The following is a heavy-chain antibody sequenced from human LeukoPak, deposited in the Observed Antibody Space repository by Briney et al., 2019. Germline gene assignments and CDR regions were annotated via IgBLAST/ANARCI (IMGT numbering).Heavy chain of an antibody. J-gene: IGHJ4*02. CDR2: ISYDGSNK. CDR3: AKAGGGYDSSGYHKRGGY. CDR1: GFTFSSYG. V-gene: IGHV3-30*18. D-gene: IGHD3-22*01. Sequence: LAGGSLRLSCAASGFTFSSYGMHWVRQAPGKGLEWVAVISYDGSNKYYADSVKGRFTISRDNSKNTLYLQMNSLGAEDTAVYYCAKAGGGYDSSGYHKRGGYWGQGTLVTVSS.